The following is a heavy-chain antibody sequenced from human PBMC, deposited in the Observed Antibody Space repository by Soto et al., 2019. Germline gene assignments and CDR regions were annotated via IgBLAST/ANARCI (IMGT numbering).Heavy chain of an antibody. Sequence: QVQLVQSGAEVKKPGSSVKVSCKASGGTFSSYAISWVRQAPGQGLEWMGGIIPIFGTANYAQKFQGRVTITADESTSTAYMELSSLRSEDTAVYYCARDRTTPRSGWYGWFDPWGQGTLVTVSS. V-gene: IGHV1-69*01. CDR1: GGTFSSYA. CDR3: ARDRTTPRSGWYGWFDP. J-gene: IGHJ5*02. D-gene: IGHD6-19*01. CDR2: IIPIFGTA.